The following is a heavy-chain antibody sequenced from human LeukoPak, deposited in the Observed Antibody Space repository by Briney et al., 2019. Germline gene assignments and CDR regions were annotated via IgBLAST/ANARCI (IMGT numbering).Heavy chain of an antibody. V-gene: IGHV4-59*01. D-gene: IGHD1-14*01. CDR2: IYYSGST. CDR1: GGSISSYY. J-gene: IGHJ4*02. CDR3: ARNRLGLIDY. Sequence: PSETLSLTCTVSGGSISSYYWSWIRQPPGKGLEWIGYIYYSGSTNYNPSLKSRDTITVDTSKNQFSLKLSSVTAADTAVYYCARNRLGLIDYWGQGTLITVSS.